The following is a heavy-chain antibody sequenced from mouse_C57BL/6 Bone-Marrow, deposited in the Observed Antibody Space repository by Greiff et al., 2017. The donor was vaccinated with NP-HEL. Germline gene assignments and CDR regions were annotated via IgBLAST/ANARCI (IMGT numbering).Heavy chain of an antibody. D-gene: IGHD2-3*01. J-gene: IGHJ1*03. CDR1: GFPITIGYY. CDR3: AGDYDGYWYFDV. V-gene: IGHV12-3*01. Sequence: VQLVESVPGLVKPSQSLFLTCSITGFPITIGYYWIWIRQSPGKPLEWLGYLTHRGETFSNPSLPSPISITRETSKNQFFLQLNSVTTEDTAMYYCAGDYDGYWYFDVWGTGTTVTVSS. CDR2: LTHRGET.